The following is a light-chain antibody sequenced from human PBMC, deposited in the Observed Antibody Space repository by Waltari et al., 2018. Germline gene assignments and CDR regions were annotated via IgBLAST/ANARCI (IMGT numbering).Light chain of an antibody. V-gene: IGLV2-23*02. CDR3: CSYAGSSSWV. J-gene: IGLJ3*02. CDR1: SSDVGCYNY. Sequence: QSALTQPSSVSGSPGQSITISCTGTSSDVGCYNYVSWYQQQPGKAPKLMIYDVSKRPSVVSNPCSRSKSRNMASLTISGLQAADEDDYYCCSYAGSSSWVLGGGTNLTVL. CDR2: DVS.